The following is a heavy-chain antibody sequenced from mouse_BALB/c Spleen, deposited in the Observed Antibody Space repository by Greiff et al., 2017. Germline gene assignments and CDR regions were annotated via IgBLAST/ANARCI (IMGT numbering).Heavy chain of an antibody. D-gene: IGHD2-1*01. CDR1: GFSLTSYG. V-gene: IGHV2-2*02. J-gene: IGHJ1*01. Sequence: QVQLKESGPGLVRPSQSLSITCTVSGFSLTSYGVHWVRQSPGKGLEWLGVIWSGGSTDYNAAFISRLSISKDNSKSQVFFKMNSLQANDTAIYYCARERNYGNYVDFDVWGAGTTVTVSS. CDR2: IWSGGST. CDR3: ARERNYGNYVDFDV.